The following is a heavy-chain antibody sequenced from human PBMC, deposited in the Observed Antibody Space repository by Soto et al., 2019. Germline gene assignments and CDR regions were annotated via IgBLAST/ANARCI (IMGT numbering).Heavy chain of an antibody. Sequence: ASVKVSCKASGYTFTSYAMHGVRQAPGQRLECMGWINAGNGNTQYSQKFQGIVTITRDTSASTAYMELSSMRSEATAVYYCARAVSYGDYPFVGYWGQGTLVTVSS. V-gene: IGHV1-3*01. CDR3: ARAVSYGDYPFVGY. J-gene: IGHJ4*02. CDR1: GYTFTSYA. D-gene: IGHD4-17*01. CDR2: INAGNGNT.